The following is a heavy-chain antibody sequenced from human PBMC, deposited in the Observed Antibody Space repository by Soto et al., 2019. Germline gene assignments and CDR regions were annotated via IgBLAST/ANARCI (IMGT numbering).Heavy chain of an antibody. CDR2: IYGGGTT. V-gene: IGHV3-53*01. J-gene: IGHJ4*02. Sequence: EVQLVESGGGLIQPGGSLRLSCAASGFAVSSKYMTWVRQAPGKGLEWVSVIYGGGTTYYADSVKGRFTISRDTSKNTLYLQMNSLRAKDTAVYYCVQTTGWPGSDFWGQGTLVTVSS. CDR3: VQTTGWPGSDF. D-gene: IGHD6-19*01. CDR1: GFAVSSKY.